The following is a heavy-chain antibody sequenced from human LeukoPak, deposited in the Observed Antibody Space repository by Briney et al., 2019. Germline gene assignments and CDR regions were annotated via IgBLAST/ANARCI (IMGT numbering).Heavy chain of an antibody. CDR3: ARTYTLDRGPIIDPLDY. CDR1: GFPLSSFG. V-gene: IGHV3-33*01. J-gene: IGHJ4*02. D-gene: IGHD3-10*01. CDR2: IWYDGSNK. Sequence: GGSLRLSCGACGFPLSSFGMQWVGQAAGKRLEGVAFIWYDGSNKYYEDCVKGRFTISRDNFKKKLHLEMNRLRAEETAVYFCARTYTLDRGPIIDPLDYWGQGSLVTLSS.